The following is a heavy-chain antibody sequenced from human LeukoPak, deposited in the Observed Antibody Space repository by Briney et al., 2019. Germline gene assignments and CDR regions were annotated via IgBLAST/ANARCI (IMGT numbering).Heavy chain of an antibody. CDR3: ARGRGYCSGGSCYPPRAYYFDY. CDR1: GYTFTSYD. CDR2: MNPNSGNT. V-gene: IGHV1-8*01. Sequence: ASVKVSCKASGYTFTSYDINWVRQATGQGLEWMGWMNPNSGNTGYAQKLQGRVTMTRNTSISTAYMELSSLRSEDTAVYYCARGRGYCSGGSCYPPRAYYFDYWGQGTLVTVSS. D-gene: IGHD2-15*01. J-gene: IGHJ4*02.